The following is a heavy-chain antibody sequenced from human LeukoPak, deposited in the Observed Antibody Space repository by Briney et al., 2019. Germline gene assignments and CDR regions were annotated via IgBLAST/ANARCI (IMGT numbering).Heavy chain of an antibody. D-gene: IGHD3-9*01. Sequence: ASVKVSCKASGYTFTSYDINWVRQATGQGLEWMGWMNPNSGNTGYAQKFQGRVTMTRNTSISTAYMELSSLRSEDTAVYYCASYYDILTGYSDAFDIWGQGTMVTVSS. CDR3: ASYYDILTGYSDAFDI. V-gene: IGHV1-8*01. CDR2: MNPNSGNT. CDR1: GYTFTSYD. J-gene: IGHJ3*02.